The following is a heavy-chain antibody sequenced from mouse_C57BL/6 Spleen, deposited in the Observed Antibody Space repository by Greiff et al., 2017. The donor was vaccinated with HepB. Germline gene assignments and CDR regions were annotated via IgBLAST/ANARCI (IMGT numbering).Heavy chain of an antibody. V-gene: IGHV5-4*03. D-gene: IGHD2-3*01. CDR2: ISDGGSYT. J-gene: IGHJ3*01. CDR1: GFTFSSYA. Sequence: EVKLMESGGGLVKPGGSLKLSCAASGFTFSSYAMSWVRQTPEKRLEWVATISDGGSYTYYPDHVKGRFTISRDNAKNNLYLQMSHLKSEDTARYYCARLYDGCSWFAYWGQGTLVTVSA. CDR3: ARLYDGCSWFAY.